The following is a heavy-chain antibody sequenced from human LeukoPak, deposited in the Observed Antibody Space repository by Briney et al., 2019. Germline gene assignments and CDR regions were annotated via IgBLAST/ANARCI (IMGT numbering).Heavy chain of an antibody. Sequence: GASVKVSCKAPGGTFSSYAISWVRQAPGQGLEWMGRIIPILGIANYAQKFQGRVTITADKSTSTAYMELSSLRSEDTAVYYCARDLSITGIRNWFDPWGQGTLVTVSS. J-gene: IGHJ5*02. CDR3: ARDLSITGIRNWFDP. V-gene: IGHV1-69*04. CDR1: GGTFSSYA. CDR2: IIPILGIA. D-gene: IGHD1-20*01.